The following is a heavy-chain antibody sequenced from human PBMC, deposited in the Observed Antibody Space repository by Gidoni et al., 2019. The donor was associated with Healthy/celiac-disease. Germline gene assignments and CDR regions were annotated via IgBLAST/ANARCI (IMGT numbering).Heavy chain of an antibody. CDR2: IKQDGSEK. J-gene: IGHJ4*02. Sequence: EVQLVESGGGLVQPGGSLRLSCAASGFTFSSYWLSWVRQAPGKGLEWVDNIKQDGSEKYYVDSVKGRFTISRDNAKNSLYLQMNSLRAEDTAVYYCARDQYSGYYDILTGYPDYFDYWGQGTLVTVSS. V-gene: IGHV3-7*03. D-gene: IGHD3-9*01. CDR1: GFTFSSYW. CDR3: ARDQYSGYYDILTGYPDYFDY.